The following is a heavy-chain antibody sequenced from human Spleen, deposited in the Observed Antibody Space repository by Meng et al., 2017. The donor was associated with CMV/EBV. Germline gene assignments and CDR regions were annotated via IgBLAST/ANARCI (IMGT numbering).Heavy chain of an antibody. CDR1: GFTFSSYA. D-gene: IGHD2-2*01. Sequence: GGSLRLSCAASGFTFSSYAMSWVRQAPGKGLEWVSAISGSGGSTYYADSVKGRFTISRDNSKNTLYLQMNSLRAEDTAVYYCATGIVVVPAASDIGYWGQGTLVTVSS. CDR3: ATGIVVVPAASDIGY. V-gene: IGHV3-23*01. J-gene: IGHJ4*02. CDR2: ISGSGGST.